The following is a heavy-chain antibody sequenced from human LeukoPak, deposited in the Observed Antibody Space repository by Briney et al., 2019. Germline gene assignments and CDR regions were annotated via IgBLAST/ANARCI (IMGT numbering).Heavy chain of an antibody. CDR3: ARHSGWFDP. CDR1: GGSISSSSYY. Sequence: SETPSLTCTVSGGSISSSSYYWGWIRQPPGKGLEWIGSIFYSGSIHYNPSLKSRITISVDTSKNQFSLKLSSVTAADTAVYYCARHSGWFDPWGQGTLVTVSS. CDR2: IFYSGSI. D-gene: IGHD3-10*01. J-gene: IGHJ5*02. V-gene: IGHV4-39*01.